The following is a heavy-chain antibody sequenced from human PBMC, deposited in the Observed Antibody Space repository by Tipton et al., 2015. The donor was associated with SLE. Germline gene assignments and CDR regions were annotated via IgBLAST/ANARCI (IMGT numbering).Heavy chain of an antibody. CDR3: ARDMDALPSSSWSGIAH. V-gene: IGHV4-4*07. CDR2: MYFRGVT. J-gene: IGHJ5*02. Sequence: TLSLTCTVSGDAITNSYWSWIRQPVGKGLEWIGRMYFRGVTDYNPSLKSRLTMSIDTSRNQFSLKLNSVTAADTAVYYCARDMDALPSSSWSGIAHWGQGILVTVSS. CDR1: GDAITNSY. D-gene: IGHD6-13*01.